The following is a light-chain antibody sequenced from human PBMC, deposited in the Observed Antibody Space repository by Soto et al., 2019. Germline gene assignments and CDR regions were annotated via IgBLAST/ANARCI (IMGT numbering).Light chain of an antibody. CDR3: ASYTASDTEV. CDR2: DVT. J-gene: IGLJ1*01. V-gene: IGLV2-14*03. Sequence: QSALTQPASVSGSLGQSIIISCTGTISDVGAYNFVSWYQQRPNKAPQVIIYDVTSRPSGVSNRFSGSKSGSTASLTISGLQADDEADYYCASYTASDTEVFGTGTKLTVL. CDR1: ISDVGAYNF.